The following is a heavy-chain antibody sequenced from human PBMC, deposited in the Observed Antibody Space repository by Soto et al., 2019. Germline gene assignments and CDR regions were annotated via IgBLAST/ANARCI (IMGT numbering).Heavy chain of an antibody. Sequence: QVQLVQSGAEVKKPGSSVKVSCKASGGTFSRYTITWVRQSPGQGLEWMGGITPMFGTPNYAQKFQGRVTITADESTSTAYMELSRLRSEDTAMYYCARDGTLYDSSAYSSLYWGQGTLVTVSS. CDR2: ITPMFGTP. D-gene: IGHD3-22*01. J-gene: IGHJ4*02. CDR1: GGTFSRYT. V-gene: IGHV1-69*01. CDR3: ARDGTLYDSSAYSSLY.